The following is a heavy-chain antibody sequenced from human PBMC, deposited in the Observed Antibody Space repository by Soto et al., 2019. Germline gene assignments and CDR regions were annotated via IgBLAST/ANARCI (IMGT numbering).Heavy chain of an antibody. J-gene: IGHJ5*02. Sequence: SETLCLTCSVSGDSMDHTVSISDCIPQDPEKGLEWIGYISSSVKTYYNPSLKSRVTMSLNTSKKQFSLNLTSVTDADTDVYFCARHLSGDYPNANWLEAWGEGTLGTGAS. V-gene: IGHV4-31*03. CDR2: ISSSVKT. CDR1: GDSMDHTVSI. D-gene: IGHD4-17*01. CDR3: ARHLSGDYPNANWLEA.